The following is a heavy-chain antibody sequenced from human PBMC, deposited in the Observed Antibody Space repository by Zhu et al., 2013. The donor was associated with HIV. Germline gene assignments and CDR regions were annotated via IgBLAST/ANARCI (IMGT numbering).Heavy chain of an antibody. CDR1: GGSISSGGYY. D-gene: IGHD3-22*01. J-gene: IGHJ5*02. CDR2: IYYSGST. V-gene: IGHV4-31*11. Sequence: QVQLQESGSGLVKPSQTLSLTCAVSGGSISSGGYYWSWIRQHPGKGLEWIGYIYYSGSTYYNPSLKSRVTISVDTSKNQFSLKLSSVTAADTAVYYCARTPHYYDLFWFDPWGQGTLVTVSS. CDR3: ARTPHYYDLFWFDP.